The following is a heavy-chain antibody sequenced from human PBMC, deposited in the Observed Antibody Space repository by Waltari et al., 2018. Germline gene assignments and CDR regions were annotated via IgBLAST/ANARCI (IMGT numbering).Heavy chain of an antibody. CDR3: ATVAAREAWGYYGMDV. J-gene: IGHJ6*02. CDR1: GGTFSSYA. D-gene: IGHD6-6*01. V-gene: IGHV1-69*01. CDR2: IIPIFGTA. Sequence: PGSSVKVSCKASGGTFSSYAISWVRQAPGQGLEWMGGIIPIFGTANYAQKFQGRVTITADESTSTAYMELSSLRSEDTAVYYCATVAAREAWGYYGMDVWGQGTTVTVSS.